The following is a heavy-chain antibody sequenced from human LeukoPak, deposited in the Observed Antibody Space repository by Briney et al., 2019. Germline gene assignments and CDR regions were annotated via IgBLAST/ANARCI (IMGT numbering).Heavy chain of an antibody. Sequence: PSETLSLTCAVYGGSLSGYYWSWIRQPPGKGLEWIGEINHSGSTNYNPSLKSRVTISVDTSKNQFSLKLSSVTAADTAVYYCAGTDCSGGSCNDYWGQGTLVTVSS. CDR2: INHSGST. J-gene: IGHJ4*02. CDR3: AGTDCSGGSCNDY. CDR1: GGSLSGYY. D-gene: IGHD2-15*01. V-gene: IGHV4-34*01.